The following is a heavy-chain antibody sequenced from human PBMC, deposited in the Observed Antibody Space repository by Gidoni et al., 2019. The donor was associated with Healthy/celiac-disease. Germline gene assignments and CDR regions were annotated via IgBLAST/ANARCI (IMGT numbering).Heavy chain of an antibody. D-gene: IGHD1-26*01. V-gene: IGHV3-23*01. J-gene: IGHJ4*02. CDR1: GFTFSSYA. CDR3: AKRWDLFDY. Sequence: EVQLLDSGGGLVQPGRSLRLSCAASGFTFSSYAMSWVRQAPGEGPEWVSAIRGSGGSTYYADSVKGRFTISRDNSKNTLYLQMNSLRADDTAVYYCAKRWDLFDYWGQGTLVTVSS. CDR2: IRGSGGST.